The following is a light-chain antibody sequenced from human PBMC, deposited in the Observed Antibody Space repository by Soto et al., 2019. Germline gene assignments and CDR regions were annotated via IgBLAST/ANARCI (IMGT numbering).Light chain of an antibody. V-gene: IGKV1-5*01. Sequence: DIKMTQSPSTLSASVGDRVSITCRASQRVNTCLAWYQQKPGKAPTLLIYDASHMASGIPARFGGSGSGTEFTLSINSLQPDDFATYYCQEYNSYSGTFGPGTKVDIK. CDR2: DAS. CDR1: QRVNTC. CDR3: QEYNSYSGT. J-gene: IGKJ1*01.